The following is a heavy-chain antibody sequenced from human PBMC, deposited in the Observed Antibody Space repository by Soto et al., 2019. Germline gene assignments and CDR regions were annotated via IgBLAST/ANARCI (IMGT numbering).Heavy chain of an antibody. Sequence: SETLSLTCAVSGGSISSSNWWSWVRQPPGKGLEWIGEIYHSGSTNYNPSLKSRVTISVDKSKNQFSLKLSSVTAADTAVYYCARDRGPTIFGVVIRGLNWFDPWGQGTLVT. J-gene: IGHJ5*02. CDR3: ARDRGPTIFGVVIRGLNWFDP. CDR1: GGSISSSNW. CDR2: IYHSGST. V-gene: IGHV4-4*02. D-gene: IGHD3-3*01.